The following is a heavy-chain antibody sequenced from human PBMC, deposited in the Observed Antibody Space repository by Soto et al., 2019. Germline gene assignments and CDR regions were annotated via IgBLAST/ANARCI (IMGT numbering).Heavy chain of an antibody. CDR2: FSVYNGNT. D-gene: IGHD1-26*01. CDR3: ARGYGGSYFPDF. J-gene: IGHJ4*02. V-gene: IGHV1-18*04. Sequence: ASVKVSCKASGYTLTHYYMHWVRQAPGQGLEWMGGFSVYNGNTQYAAKFQGRVTLTTDTSTSRAYMEPISLTSDDTGIYYCARGYGGSYFPDFWGQGTLVAVSS. CDR1: GYTLTHYY.